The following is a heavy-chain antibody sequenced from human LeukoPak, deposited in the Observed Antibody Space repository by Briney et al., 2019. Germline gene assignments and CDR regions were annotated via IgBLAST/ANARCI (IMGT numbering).Heavy chain of an antibody. CDR2: INYDGSST. V-gene: IGHV3-74*01. D-gene: IGHD3-22*01. J-gene: IGHJ4*02. Sequence: GGSLRLSCAASGFTFYSYYMHWVRQAPGKGLVWVSRINYDGSSTNYADSVKGRFTISRDNSKNTLYLQVNSLRAEDAAAYYCAKIRREYYYDSSGYYFGNLDYWGQGTLVTVSS. CDR1: GFTFYSYY. CDR3: AKIRREYYYDSSGYYFGNLDY.